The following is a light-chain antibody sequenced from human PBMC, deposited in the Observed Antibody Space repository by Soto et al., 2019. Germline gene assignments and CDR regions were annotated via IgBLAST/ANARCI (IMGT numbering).Light chain of an antibody. J-gene: IGKJ2*01. CDR1: QSVSSY. V-gene: IGKV3-11*01. CDR3: QQRRNWPPYT. Sequence: EIVLTQSPATLSLSPGERATLSCRAGQSVSSYLAWYQQKPGQAPRLLIYDASNRATGIPARFSGSGSGTDFTLTISSLEPEDFAVYYCQQRRNWPPYTFGQGTKLEIK. CDR2: DAS.